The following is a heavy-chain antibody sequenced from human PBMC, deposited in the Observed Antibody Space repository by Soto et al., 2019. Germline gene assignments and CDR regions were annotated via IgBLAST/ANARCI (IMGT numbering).Heavy chain of an antibody. CDR2: ISSSSSYI. D-gene: IGHD2-2*01. J-gene: IGHJ6*02. CDR1: GFTFSSYS. Sequence: PGGSLRLSCAASGFTFSSYSMNWVRQAPGKGLEWVSSISSSSSYIYYADSVKGRFTISRDNAKNSLYLQMNSLRAEDTAVYYCARAPIVVVPAAEYYYYYGMDVWGQGTTVTVSS. V-gene: IGHV3-21*01. CDR3: ARAPIVVVPAAEYYYYYGMDV.